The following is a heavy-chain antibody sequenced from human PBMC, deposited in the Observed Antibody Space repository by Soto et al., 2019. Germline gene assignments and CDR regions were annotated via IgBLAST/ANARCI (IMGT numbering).Heavy chain of an antibody. CDR3: ARDGEDNSASAY. J-gene: IGHJ4*02. Sequence: QVQLQESGPRLVKPSQTLSLTCTVSGDSISSGDYYWSWVRQPPGKGLEWIGYIFYSGSTHYNPSLECRATISADASKNQFSLMLSSVTAADTAVYFCARDGEDNSASAYWGQGTLVSVSS. V-gene: IGHV4-30-4*01. CDR2: IFYSGST. D-gene: IGHD6-25*01. CDR1: GDSISSGDYY.